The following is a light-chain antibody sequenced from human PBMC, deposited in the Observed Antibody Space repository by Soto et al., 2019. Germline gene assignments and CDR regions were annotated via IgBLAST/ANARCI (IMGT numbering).Light chain of an antibody. CDR3: LQDYNYPPYT. J-gene: IGKJ2*01. V-gene: IGKV1-6*01. CDR2: AAS. Sequence: AIQMTQFPSSLSASVGDRVTITCRASQGIRNDLGWYQQKPGKAPKLLIYAASSLQSGVPSRFSGSGSGTDFTLTISSLQPEDFATYYCLQDYNYPPYTFGQGTKLEIK. CDR1: QGIRND.